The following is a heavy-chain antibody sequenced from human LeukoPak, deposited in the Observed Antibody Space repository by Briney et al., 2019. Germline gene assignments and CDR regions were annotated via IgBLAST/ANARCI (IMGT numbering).Heavy chain of an antibody. V-gene: IGHV4-4*07. D-gene: IGHD3-10*01. CDR1: GGSISSYY. J-gene: IGHJ4*02. CDR2: IYTSGST. CDR3: ARERILLWFGESPGYFDY. Sequence: SETLSLTCTVSGGSISSYYWSWIRQPAGKGLEWVGRIYTSGSTNYNPSLKSRVTMSVDTSKNQFSLKLSSVTAADTAVYYCARERILLWFGESPGYFDYWGQGALVTVSS.